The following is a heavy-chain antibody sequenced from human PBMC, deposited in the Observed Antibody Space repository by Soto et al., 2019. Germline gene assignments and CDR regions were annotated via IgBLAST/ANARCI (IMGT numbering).Heavy chain of an antibody. CDR1: GYTFTSYD. Sequence: QVQLVQSGAEVKKPGASVKVSCKASGYTFTSYDINWVRQATGQGLEWMGWMNPNSGNTGYAQKFQGRVTMTRNTSISTAYMELSRLRSEDTAVYYCARDRRYSGYYYYMDVWGKGTTVTVSS. J-gene: IGHJ6*03. CDR3: ARDRRYSGYYYYMDV. D-gene: IGHD5-12*01. V-gene: IGHV1-8*01. CDR2: MNPNSGNT.